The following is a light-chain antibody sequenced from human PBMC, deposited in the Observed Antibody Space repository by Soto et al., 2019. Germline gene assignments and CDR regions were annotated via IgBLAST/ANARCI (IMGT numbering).Light chain of an antibody. CDR1: QSVSSY. J-gene: IGKJ1*01. CDR2: GAS. V-gene: IGKV3-20*01. Sequence: EIVLTQSPVTLSLSPGQRATLSCRASQSVSSYLAWYQQKPGQAPRLLIYGASNRATGIQDRFSGSGSGTEFTLTIRRLEPEDFAVYYCQQYGSSGTFGQGTKVDIK. CDR3: QQYGSSGT.